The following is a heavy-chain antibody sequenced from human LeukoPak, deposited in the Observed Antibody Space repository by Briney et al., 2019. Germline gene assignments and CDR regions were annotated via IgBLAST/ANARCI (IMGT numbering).Heavy chain of an antibody. D-gene: IGHD2-8*01. CDR1: GYSFTSYW. J-gene: IGHJ5*01. CDR2: IYPADSDT. V-gene: IGHV5-51*01. CDR3: ATSRYVTDGEHYTQHDS. Sequence: GESLKISCKGSGYSFTSYWIGWVRQMPGKGLEWMGIIYPADSDTRYGPSFQGRVTISADKSIDSAYLQWSSLKASDTAMYYCATSRYVTDGEHYTQHDSWGQGTLVTVSS.